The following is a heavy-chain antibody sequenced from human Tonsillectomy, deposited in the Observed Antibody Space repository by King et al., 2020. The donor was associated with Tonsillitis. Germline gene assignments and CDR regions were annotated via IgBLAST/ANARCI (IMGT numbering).Heavy chain of an antibody. CDR2: ISSNGDST. CDR3: VKDSSGSYYNYFDY. CDR1: GFTFSTYA. D-gene: IGHD3-10*01. V-gene: IGHV3-64D*06. Sequence: VQLVESGGGLVQPGGSLRLSCSASGFTFSTYAMHWVRQAPGKGLEYVSAISSNGDSTYYADSVKGRFTVSRDNSKNTLYLQMSSLRAEDTAVYYCVKDSSGSYYNYFDYWGQGTLVTVSS. J-gene: IGHJ4*02.